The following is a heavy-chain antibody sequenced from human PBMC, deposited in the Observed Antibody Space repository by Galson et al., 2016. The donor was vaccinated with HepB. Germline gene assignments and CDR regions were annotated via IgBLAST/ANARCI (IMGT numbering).Heavy chain of an antibody. CDR2: ISTYSGNT. CDR1: GYTFTTSG. Sequence: SVKASCKASGYTFTTSGISWVRQAPGQGLEWMGWISTYSGNTKYAQKFQGGLTLTTDSSTTTAYMELRSLRFDDTAQYYCARDVQYRFDSWGQGTLVTVSS. D-gene: IGHD2/OR15-2a*01. CDR3: ARDVQYRFDS. V-gene: IGHV1-18*01. J-gene: IGHJ4*02.